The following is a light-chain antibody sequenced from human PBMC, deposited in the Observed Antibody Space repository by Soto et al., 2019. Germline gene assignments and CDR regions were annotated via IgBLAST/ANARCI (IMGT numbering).Light chain of an antibody. CDR1: QSLLHSNGYNY. J-gene: IGKJ3*01. V-gene: IGKV2-28*01. CDR3: MQALQTPRKT. CDR2: LGS. Sequence: DIVMTQSPLSLPVTPGEPASISCRSSQSLLHSNGYNYLDWYLQKPGQSPQLLIYLGSNRASGVPERLSGSGSGTDFTLNISRVEAEDVGVYYCMQALQTPRKTCGPGTKVDIK.